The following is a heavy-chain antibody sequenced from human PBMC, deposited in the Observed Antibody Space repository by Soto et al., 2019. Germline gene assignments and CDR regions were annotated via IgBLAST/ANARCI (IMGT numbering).Heavy chain of an antibody. V-gene: IGHV4-59*08. Sequence: SETLSLTCTVSGGSISSYYWSWIRQPPGKGLVWIVYIYYSGSTHHNPSLKSRVTISVDTSKNQFSLKLTSVTAADTAVYYCGRAHRDLQQLVHYYYSMDVWGQGTTVTVSS. CDR1: GGSISSYY. CDR3: GRAHRDLQQLVHYYYSMDV. J-gene: IGHJ6*02. D-gene: IGHD6-13*01. CDR2: IYYSGST.